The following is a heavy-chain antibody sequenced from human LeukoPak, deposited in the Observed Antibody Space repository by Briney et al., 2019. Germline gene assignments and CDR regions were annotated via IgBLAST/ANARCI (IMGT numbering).Heavy chain of an antibody. V-gene: IGHV5-51*01. CDR1: GYSFTNYW. CDR3: AGFIIDTPDY. J-gene: IGHJ4*02. Sequence: GESLKISCKGSGYSFTNYWIGWVRQMPGKGLEWIGIIYPGDSDTRYSPSFQGQVTVSADKSINTAYLQWSSLKASDTAMYYCAGFIIDTPDYWGQGTLVTVSS. D-gene: IGHD3-10*01. CDR2: IYPGDSDT.